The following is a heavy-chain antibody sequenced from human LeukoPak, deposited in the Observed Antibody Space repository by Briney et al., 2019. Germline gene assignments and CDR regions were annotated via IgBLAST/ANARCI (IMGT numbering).Heavy chain of an antibody. Sequence: ASVKVSFKASGYTFTSYDINWVRQATGQGLEWMGWMNPNSGNTGYAQKFQGRVTMTRDTSTSTVYMELSSLRSEDTAVYYCARGWRTGVVRGAPGYWGQGTLVTVSS. CDR2: MNPNSGNT. CDR3: ARGWRTGVVRGAPGY. J-gene: IGHJ4*02. V-gene: IGHV1-8*01. CDR1: GYTFTSYD. D-gene: IGHD3-10*01.